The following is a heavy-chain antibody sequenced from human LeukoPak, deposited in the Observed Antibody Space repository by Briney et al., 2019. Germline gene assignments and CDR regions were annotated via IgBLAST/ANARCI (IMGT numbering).Heavy chain of an antibody. CDR3: AKDSSGYY. V-gene: IGHV3-30*18. J-gene: IGHJ4*02. CDR2: ISYDGSNK. Sequence: GGSLRLSCAASGFTFSSYGMHWVRQAPGKGLEWVAVISYDGSNKYYADSVKSRFTISRDNSKNTLYLQMNSLRAEDTAVYYCAKDSSGYYWGQGTLVTVSS. CDR1: GFTFSSYG. D-gene: IGHD3-22*01.